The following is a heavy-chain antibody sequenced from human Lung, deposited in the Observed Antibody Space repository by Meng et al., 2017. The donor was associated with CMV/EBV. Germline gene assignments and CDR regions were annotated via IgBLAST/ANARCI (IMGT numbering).Heavy chain of an antibody. V-gene: IGHV4-34*01. D-gene: IGHD2-21*01. J-gene: IGHJ6*02. CDR1: GYY. CDR2: INHSGNT. CDR3: ARAFCGGECYSSSNYYYGMDV. Sequence: GYYWSWIRQPPGKGLEWIGEINHSGNTNYNPSLKSRVTISVDTSKNQFSLKVTSVTAADTAVYYCARAFCGGECYSSSNYYYGMDVWGQGTTVTVS.